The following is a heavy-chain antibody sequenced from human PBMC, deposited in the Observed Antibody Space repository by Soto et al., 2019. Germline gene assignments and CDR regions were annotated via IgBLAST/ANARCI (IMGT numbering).Heavy chain of an antibody. CDR1: GGSISSSDW. Sequence: QVQLQDSGPGLVKPSGPLSLTCAVSGGSISSSDWWSWVRQPPGKGLQWIGATSHRGSTTYNPPLKSRVTISVDKSKNQFSLKLSSVTAADTAVYDCASDGHSSGWSWGQGTLVTVSS. CDR2: TSHRGST. J-gene: IGHJ5*02. CDR3: ASDGHSSGWS. D-gene: IGHD6-19*01. V-gene: IGHV4-4*02.